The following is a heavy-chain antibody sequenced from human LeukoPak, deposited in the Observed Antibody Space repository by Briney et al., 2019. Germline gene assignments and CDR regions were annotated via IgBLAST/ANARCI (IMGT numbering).Heavy chain of an antibody. J-gene: IGHJ4*02. D-gene: IGHD5-18*01. CDR1: GGSISSGSYY. CDR3: ARGGYSYVFDY. CDR2: MYTSGST. Sequence: SETLSLTCTVSGGSISSGSYYWSWIRQPAGKGLEWIGRMYTSGSTNYNPSLKSRVTISVDTSKNQFSLKLSSVTAADTAVYYCARGGYSYVFDYWGQGTLVTVSS. V-gene: IGHV4-61*02.